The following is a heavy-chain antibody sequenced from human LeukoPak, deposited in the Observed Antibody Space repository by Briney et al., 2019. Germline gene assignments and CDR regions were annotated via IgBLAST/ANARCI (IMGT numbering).Heavy chain of an antibody. V-gene: IGHV3-30*18. CDR3: AKDGYDILTGYHDAFDI. Sequence: GRSLRLSCAASGFTFSSYGMHWVRQAPGKGLEWVAVISYDGSNKYYADSVEGRFTISRDNSKNTLYLQMNSLRAEDTAVYYCAKDGYDILTGYHDAFDIWGQGTMVTVSS. CDR1: GFTFSSYG. J-gene: IGHJ3*02. D-gene: IGHD3-9*01. CDR2: ISYDGSNK.